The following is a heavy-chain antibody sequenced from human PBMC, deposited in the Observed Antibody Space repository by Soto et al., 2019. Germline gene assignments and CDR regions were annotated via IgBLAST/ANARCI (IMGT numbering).Heavy chain of an antibody. CDR1: GFTFSDHY. CDR2: TRNKANSYTT. Sequence: EVQLVESGGGLVQPGGSLRLSCAASGFTFSDHYMDWVRQAPGKGLEWVGRTRNKANSYTTEYAASVKGRFTISRDDSKNSLYRQMNSLKAEDTAVYYCARTPGYSSSCYYFDYWGQGTLVTVSS. J-gene: IGHJ4*02. V-gene: IGHV3-72*01. CDR3: ARTPGYSSSCYYFDY. D-gene: IGHD6-13*01.